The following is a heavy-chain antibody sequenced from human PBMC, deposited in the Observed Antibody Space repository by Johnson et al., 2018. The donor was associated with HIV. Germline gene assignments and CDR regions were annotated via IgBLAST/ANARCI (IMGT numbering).Heavy chain of an antibody. D-gene: IGHD3-10*01. CDR3: ANWAYYYGSGYAFDI. CDR1: GFTFSSYW. Sequence: MQLVESGGGLVQPGGSLRLSCAASGFTFSSYWMHWVRQAPGKGLVWVSRINSDGSTTSYADSVKRRFTISRDHCKNTLYLHMNSRRAEDTAVYYRANWAYYYGSGYAFDIWGQGTMVTVSS. V-gene: IGHV3-74*02. CDR2: INSDGSTT. J-gene: IGHJ3*02.